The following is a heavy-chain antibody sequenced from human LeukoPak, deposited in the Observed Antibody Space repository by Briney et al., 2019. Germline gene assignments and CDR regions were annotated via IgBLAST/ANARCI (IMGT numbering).Heavy chain of an antibody. CDR3: ARELCIPSAGWQIQH. J-gene: IGHJ1*01. V-gene: IGHV3-66*01. CDR2: IYSGGGT. Sequence: GGSLRLSCAASGFTVSRNYMTWVRQAPGKGPEWVSLIYSGGGTQYADSVKGRFTISRDNSKNTLYLQMNSLRVEDTGIYFCARELCIPSAGWQIQHWGLGTLVTVSS. D-gene: IGHD6-13*01. CDR1: GFTVSRNY.